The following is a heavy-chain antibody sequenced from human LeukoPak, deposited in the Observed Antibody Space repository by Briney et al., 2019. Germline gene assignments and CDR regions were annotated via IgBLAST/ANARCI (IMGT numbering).Heavy chain of an antibody. CDR3: ARGRSSSYYYYYYMDV. D-gene: IGHD3-16*02. CDR2: INHSGST. V-gene: IGHV4-34*01. CDR1: GGSFSGYY. Sequence: SETLSLTCAVYGGSFSGYYWSWIRQPPGKGLEWIGEINHSGSTNYNPSLTSRVTISVDTSKNQFSLKLSSVTAADTAVYYCARGRSSSYYYYYYMDVWGKGTTVTVSS. J-gene: IGHJ6*03.